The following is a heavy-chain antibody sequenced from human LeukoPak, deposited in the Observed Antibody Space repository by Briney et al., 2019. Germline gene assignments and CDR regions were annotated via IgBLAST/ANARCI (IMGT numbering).Heavy chain of an antibody. CDR1: GFTFSNYA. J-gene: IGHJ4*02. V-gene: IGHV3-23*01. D-gene: IGHD5-18*01. CDR2: ISGSGGRT. Sequence: GGSLRLSCAASGFTFSNYAMSWVRQAPGKGLEWVSAISGSGGRTYYADSVKGRFTSSRGNSKNTLYLQMNSLRAEDTAVYYCAKDQSGGYSYASFDYWGQGTLVTVSS. CDR3: AKDQSGGYSYASFDY.